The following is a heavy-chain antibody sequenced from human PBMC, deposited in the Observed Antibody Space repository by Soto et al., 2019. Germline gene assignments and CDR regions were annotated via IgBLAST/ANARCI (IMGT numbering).Heavy chain of an antibody. CDR3: AADYGDYGFTFDY. J-gene: IGHJ4*02. D-gene: IGHD4-17*01. CDR1: GFTFTSSA. CDR2: IVVGSGNT. V-gene: IGHV1-58*01. Sequence: SVKVSCKASGFTFTSSAVQWVRQARGQRLEWIGWIVVGSGNTNYAQKFQERVTITRDMSTSTAYMELSSLRSEDTAVYYCAADYGDYGFTFDYWGQGTLVTVSS.